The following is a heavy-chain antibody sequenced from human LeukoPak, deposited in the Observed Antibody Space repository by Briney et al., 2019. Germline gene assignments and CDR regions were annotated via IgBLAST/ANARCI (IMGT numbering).Heavy chain of an antibody. D-gene: IGHD3-22*01. CDR2: ISGGAGGA. V-gene: IGHV3-23*01. J-gene: IGHJ4*02. CDR3: VRGYDSSGFFDY. Sequence: GGSLRLSCAASGFTFSSYAMNWVRQAPGKGLEWVSSISGGAGGAAYADSVKGRFTMSRDNSKNTLYLQMSSLRAEDTAVYYCVRGYDSSGFFDYWGQGTLVTVSS. CDR1: GFTFSSYA.